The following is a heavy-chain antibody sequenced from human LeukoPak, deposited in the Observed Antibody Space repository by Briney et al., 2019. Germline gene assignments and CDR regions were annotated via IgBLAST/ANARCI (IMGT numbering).Heavy chain of an antibody. CDR1: GGSISSGGYH. V-gene: IGHV4-30-2*01. Sequence: SQTLSLTCTVSGGSISSGGYHWGWIRQPPGKGLEWIGYIYHGGSTYYNPSLKSRVTISVDRSRNQFSLRLTSVTAADTAVYYCARNIAAAGVGAFDIWGQGTMVTVSS. D-gene: IGHD6-13*01. CDR3: ARNIAAAGVGAFDI. J-gene: IGHJ3*02. CDR2: IYHGGST.